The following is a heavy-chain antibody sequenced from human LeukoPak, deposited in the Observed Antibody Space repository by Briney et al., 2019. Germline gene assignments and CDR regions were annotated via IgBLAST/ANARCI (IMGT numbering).Heavy chain of an antibody. CDR2: INPNSGGT. Sequence: ASVKVSCKASGYTFTDYYMHWVRQAPGQGLEWMGWINPNSGGTNYAQKFQGRVTMTRDTSISTAYMELSRLKSDDTAVYYCARVRGVNSGSYGFDYWGQGTLVTVSS. CDR1: GYTFTDYY. J-gene: IGHJ4*02. D-gene: IGHD3-10*01. CDR3: ARVRGVNSGSYGFDY. V-gene: IGHV1-2*02.